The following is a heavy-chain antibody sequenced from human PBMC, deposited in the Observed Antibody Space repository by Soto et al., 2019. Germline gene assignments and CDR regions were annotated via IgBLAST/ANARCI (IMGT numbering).Heavy chain of an antibody. CDR3: ARQRTTVVTQAYVDH. J-gene: IGHJ4*02. CDR1: GESISSSSYY. V-gene: IGHV4-39*01. D-gene: IGHD2-21*02. CDR2: IYYSGRT. Sequence: SYTLSLTCIVSGESISSSSYYWGWIRQPPGKGLEWIGSIYYSGRTYYSPSFKSRVTISIDTSKNQFSLKLSSVTATDTAVYYCARQRTTVVTQAYVDHWGQGAL.